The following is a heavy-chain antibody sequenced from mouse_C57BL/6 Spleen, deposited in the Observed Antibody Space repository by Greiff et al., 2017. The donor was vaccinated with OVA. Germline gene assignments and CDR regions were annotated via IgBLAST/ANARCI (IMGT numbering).Heavy chain of an antibody. V-gene: IGHV1-52*01. D-gene: IGHD1-2*01. J-gene: IGHJ3*01. Sequence: QVQLKQPGAELVRPGSSVKLSCKASGYTFTSYWMHWVKQRPIQGLEWIGNIDPSDSETHYNQKFKDKATLTVDKSSSTAYMQLSSLTSEDSAVYYCARRSTTASSGGWFAYWGQGTLVTVSA. CDR1: GYTFTSYW. CDR3: ARRSTTASSGGWFAY. CDR2: IDPSDSET.